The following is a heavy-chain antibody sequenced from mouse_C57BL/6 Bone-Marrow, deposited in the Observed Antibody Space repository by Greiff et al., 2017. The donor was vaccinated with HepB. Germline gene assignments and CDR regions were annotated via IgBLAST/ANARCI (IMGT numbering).Heavy chain of an antibody. CDR3: AYYGSSYVYFDY. D-gene: IGHD1-1*01. J-gene: IGHJ2*01. CDR2: IHPNSGST. V-gene: IGHV1-64*01. Sequence: VQLQQPGAELVKPGASVKLSCKASGYTFTSYWMHWVKQRPGQGLEWIGMIHPNSGSTNYNEKFKSKATLTVDKSSSTAYMQLSSLTSEDSAVYYCAYYGSSYVYFDYWGQGTTLTVSS. CDR1: GYTFTSYW.